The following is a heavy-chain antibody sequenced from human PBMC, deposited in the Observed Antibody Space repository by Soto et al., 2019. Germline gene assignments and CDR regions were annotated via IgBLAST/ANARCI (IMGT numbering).Heavy chain of an antibody. V-gene: IGHV1-69*13. CDR1: GGTFSSYA. D-gene: IGHD3-9*01. CDR3: ARHGLVQGGYGMDV. J-gene: IGHJ6*02. Sequence: SVRVSCKASGGTFSSYAISWVRQAPGQGLEWMGGIIPIFGTANYAQKFQGRVTITADESASTAYMELSSLRSEDTAVYYCARHGLVQGGYGMDVWGQGSTVTVSS. CDR2: IIPIFGTA.